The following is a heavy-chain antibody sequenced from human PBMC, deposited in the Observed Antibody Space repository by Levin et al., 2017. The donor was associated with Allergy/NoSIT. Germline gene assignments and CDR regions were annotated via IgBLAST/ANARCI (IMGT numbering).Heavy chain of an antibody. Sequence: PGGSLRLSCAASGFTFSSYWMHWVRQAPGKGLVWVSRINSDGSSTSHADSVKGRFTISRDNAKNTLYLQMNSLRAEDTAVYYCARGTLRPYDSSGYPSYYYYYGMDVWGQGTTVTVSS. D-gene: IGHD3-22*01. CDR1: GFTFSSYW. V-gene: IGHV3-74*01. CDR3: ARGTLRPYDSSGYPSYYYYYGMDV. CDR2: INSDGSST. J-gene: IGHJ6*02.